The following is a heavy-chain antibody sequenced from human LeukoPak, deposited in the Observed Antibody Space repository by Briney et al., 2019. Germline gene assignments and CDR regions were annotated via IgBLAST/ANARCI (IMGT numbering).Heavy chain of an antibody. V-gene: IGHV3-66*01. CDR1: GFTVSSNY. J-gene: IGHJ4*02. D-gene: IGHD3-9*01. CDR2: IYSGGST. CDR3: ARDYFGTQIDY. Sequence: GGSLRLSCAASGFTVSSNYMSWVRQAPGKGLEWVSVIYSGGSTCYADSVKGRFTISRDNSKNTLYLQMNSLRAEDTAVYYCARDYFGTQIDYWGQGTLVTVSS.